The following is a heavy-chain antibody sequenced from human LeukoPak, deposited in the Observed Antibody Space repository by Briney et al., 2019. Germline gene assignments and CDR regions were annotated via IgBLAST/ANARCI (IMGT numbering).Heavy chain of an antibody. D-gene: IGHD3-10*01. Sequence: PGGSLRLSCAASGFTLSSLAMHWVRQAPGKGLEWVSSSGTRSGTKYYADSVMGRFTISRDSAMNSVSLQINSLRAEDTAVYYCLSQMTYGELADPDFRGQGTLVHVSS. V-gene: IGHV3-21*01. CDR1: GFTLSSLA. J-gene: IGHJ4*02. CDR2: SGTRSGTK. CDR3: LSQMTYGELADPDF.